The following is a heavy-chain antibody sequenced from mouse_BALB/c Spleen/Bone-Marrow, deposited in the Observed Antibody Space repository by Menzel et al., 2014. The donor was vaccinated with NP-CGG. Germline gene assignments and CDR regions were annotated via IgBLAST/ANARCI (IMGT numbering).Heavy chain of an antibody. CDR1: GFTFSSFG. CDR2: ISSSSSTI. Sequence: EVKLMESGGGLVQPGGSRKLSCAASGFTFSSFGMHWVRQAPEKGLEWVAYISSSSSTIYYADTLKGRFTISRDNPKNTLFLRMTSLRSEDTAMYYCARARSTMITTGTLDYWGQGTSVTVSS. CDR3: ARARSTMITTGTLDY. D-gene: IGHD2-4*01. V-gene: IGHV5-17*02. J-gene: IGHJ4*01.